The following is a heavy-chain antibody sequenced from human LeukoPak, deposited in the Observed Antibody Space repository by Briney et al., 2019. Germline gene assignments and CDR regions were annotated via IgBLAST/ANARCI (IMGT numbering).Heavy chain of an antibody. CDR1: GGSISSYY. CDR2: IYTSGST. V-gene: IGHV4-4*07. J-gene: IGHJ4*02. D-gene: IGHD6-13*01. CDR3: ARLGPPIKPQLPISY. Sequence: SETLSLTCTVSGGSISSYYWSWIRQPAGKGLEWIGRIYTSGSTNYNPSLKSRVTMSVDTSKNQFSLKLSSVTAADTAVYYCARLGPPIKPQLPISYWGQGTLVTVSS.